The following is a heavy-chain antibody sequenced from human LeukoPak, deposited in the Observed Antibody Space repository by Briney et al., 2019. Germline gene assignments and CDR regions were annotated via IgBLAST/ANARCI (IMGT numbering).Heavy chain of an antibody. CDR2: ISGSGGST. J-gene: IGHJ5*02. CDR1: GFTFSSYA. D-gene: IGHD6-19*01. V-gene: IGHV3-23*01. Sequence: PGGSLRLSCAASGFTFSSYAMSWLRQAPGKGLEWVSVISGSGGSTYYADSVKGRFTISRDNSKNTLYLQMNSLTAKDTAVYYCAKVCNLAVAPPVDWFDPWGQGTLVTVSS. CDR3: AKVCNLAVAPPVDWFDP.